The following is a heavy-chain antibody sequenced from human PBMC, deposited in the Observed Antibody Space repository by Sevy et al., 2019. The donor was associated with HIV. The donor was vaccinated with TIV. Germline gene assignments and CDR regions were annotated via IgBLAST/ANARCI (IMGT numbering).Heavy chain of an antibody. J-gene: IGHJ6*04. CDR1: GFIFSSYS. CDR2: ISDFSSPR. CDR3: GRGLGALPGYYYAMDV. D-gene: IGHD6-6*01. V-gene: IGHV3-48*01. Sequence: GGSLRLSCAASGFIFSSYSMNWVRQAPGKGLEWISYISDFSSPRYYADSVKGRFTISRDNAKNSLYLQMNSLTAEDTAVYYCGRGLGALPGYYYAMDVWGKGTTVTVSS.